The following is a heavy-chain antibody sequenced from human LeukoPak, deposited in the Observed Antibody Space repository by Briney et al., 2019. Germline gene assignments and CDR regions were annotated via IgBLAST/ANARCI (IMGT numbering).Heavy chain of an antibody. Sequence: GGALRLSCAASGVTFSSDGMRWGRQAPGKGLEGGAVISYDGSNKFYVDSVKGRFTISRDNSKSTLDLQMNSLRAEDTAMYSCAKDPRIEAAAPDSWAKGPQVTASP. V-gene: IGHV3-30*18. J-gene: IGHJ4*02. CDR3: AKDPRIEAAAPDS. D-gene: IGHD6-13*01. CDR1: GVTFSSDG. CDR2: ISYDGSNK.